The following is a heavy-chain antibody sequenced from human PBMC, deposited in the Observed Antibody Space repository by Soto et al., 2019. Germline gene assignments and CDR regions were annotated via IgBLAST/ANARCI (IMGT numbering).Heavy chain of an antibody. Sequence: NPSETLSLTCTVSGGSISSYYWSWIRQPPGKGLEWIGYIYYSGSTNYNPSLKSRVTISVDTSKNQFSLKLSSVTAADTAVYYCARVLHGSGSYYKTNWFDPWGQGTLVTVSS. CDR2: IYYSGST. CDR1: GGSISSYY. J-gene: IGHJ5*02. D-gene: IGHD3-10*01. V-gene: IGHV4-59*01. CDR3: ARVLHGSGSYYKTNWFDP.